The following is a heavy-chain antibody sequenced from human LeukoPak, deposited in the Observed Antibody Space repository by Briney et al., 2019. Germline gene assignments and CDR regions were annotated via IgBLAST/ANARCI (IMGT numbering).Heavy chain of an antibody. D-gene: IGHD5-18*01. CDR1: GFTFSSYS. CDR2: ISSSSSYI. CDR3: ASPVDTAMAPGDY. Sequence: PGGSLRLSCAASGFTFSSYSMNWVRQAPGKGLEWVSSISSSSSYIYYADSVKGRFTISRDNAKNSLCLQMNSLRAEDTAVYYCASPVDTAMAPGDYWGQGTLVTVSS. V-gene: IGHV3-21*01. J-gene: IGHJ4*02.